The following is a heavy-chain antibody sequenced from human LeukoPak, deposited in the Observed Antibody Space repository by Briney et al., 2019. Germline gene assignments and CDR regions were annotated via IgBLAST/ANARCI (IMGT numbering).Heavy chain of an antibody. CDR3: ARERDGYNYGYYFCY. CDR2: IKQDGSEK. CDR1: GFTFSSYW. D-gene: IGHD5-24*01. V-gene: IGHV3-7*01. J-gene: IGHJ4*02. Sequence: GGSLRLSCAASGFTFSSYWMSWVRQAPGKGLEWVANIKQDGSEKYYVDSVKGRFTISRDNAKNSLYLQMNSLRAEDTAVYYCARERDGYNYGYYFCYRGQGTLGTGSS.